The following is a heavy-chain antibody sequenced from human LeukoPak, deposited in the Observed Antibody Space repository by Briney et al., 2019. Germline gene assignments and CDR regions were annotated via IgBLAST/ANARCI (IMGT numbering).Heavy chain of an antibody. J-gene: IGHJ4*02. V-gene: IGHV4-59*08. CDR3: ARRRSSSWSFDS. Sequence: SETLSLTSTVSGGSINSYYWSWIRQPPGKELEWMGSIYYSGSTNYNPSLKSRVTISVDTSKNHFSLRLTSVTAADTAVYYCARRRSSSWSFDSWGQGTLVTDSS. CDR2: IYYSGST. CDR1: GGSINSYY. D-gene: IGHD6-13*01.